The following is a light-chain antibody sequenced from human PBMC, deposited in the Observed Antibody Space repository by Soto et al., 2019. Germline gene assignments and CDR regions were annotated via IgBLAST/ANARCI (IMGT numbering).Light chain of an antibody. CDR1: QSVSTN. Sequence: VAVSLYTAALSVSPVERATLSCRASQSVSTNLAWYQQKPGQAPRLLIYGTSTRATGVPARFSGDGSGTEFTLTISSLQSEDFGLYYCQKYTHWPCTFG. CDR2: GTS. V-gene: IGKV3-15*01. CDR3: QKYTHWPCT. J-gene: IGKJ5*01.